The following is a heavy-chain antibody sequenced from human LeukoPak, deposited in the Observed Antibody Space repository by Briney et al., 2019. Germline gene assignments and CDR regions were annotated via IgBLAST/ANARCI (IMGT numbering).Heavy chain of an antibody. J-gene: IGHJ6*03. V-gene: IGHV1-2*02. CDR2: INPNSGGT. Sequence: GASVKVSCKASGYIFDIYAMIWVRQAPGQGLELMGWINPNSGGTNYAQKFQGRVTMTRDTSISTAYMELSRLRSDDTAVYYCARDSRNIAVAGTYYYYYMDVWGKGTTVTISS. D-gene: IGHD6-19*01. CDR1: GYIFDIYA. CDR3: ARDSRNIAVAGTYYYYYMDV.